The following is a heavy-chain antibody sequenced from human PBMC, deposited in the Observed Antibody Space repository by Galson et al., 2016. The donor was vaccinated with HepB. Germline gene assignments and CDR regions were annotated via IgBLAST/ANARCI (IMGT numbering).Heavy chain of an antibody. CDR3: ARDKVGYYGSGSYGAMDV. D-gene: IGHD3-10*01. CDR1: GFRFDEYN. J-gene: IGHJ6*02. V-gene: IGHV3-43*01. CDR2: ISWDGGST. Sequence: SLRLSCAGSGFRFDEYNMHWVRQAPGKSLEWVSLISWDGGSTYYEDSVKGRFTISRDNIKNSLYLQMNSLRTEDTALYYCARDKVGYYGSGSYGAMDVWGQGTTVTVSS.